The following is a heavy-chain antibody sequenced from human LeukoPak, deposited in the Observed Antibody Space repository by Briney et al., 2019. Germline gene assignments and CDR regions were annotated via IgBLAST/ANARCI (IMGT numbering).Heavy chain of an antibody. Sequence: GGSLRLSCAASGFTFSSYAMSWVRQAPGKGLEWVSAISGSGGSTYYADSVKGRFTISRDNSKNTLYLQMNSLRAEDTAVYYCTTLDCSTSTCNLNYWGQGTLVTVSS. V-gene: IGHV3-23*01. J-gene: IGHJ4*02. CDR3: TTLDCSTSTCNLNY. CDR2: ISGSGGST. CDR1: GFTFSSYA. D-gene: IGHD2-2*01.